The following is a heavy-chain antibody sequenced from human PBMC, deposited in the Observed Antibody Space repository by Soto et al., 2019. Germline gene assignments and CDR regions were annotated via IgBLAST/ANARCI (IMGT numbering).Heavy chain of an antibody. J-gene: IGHJ5*02. Sequence: PSETLSLTCAVYGGSFSGYYWSWIRQPPGKGLEWIGEINHSGSTNYNPSLKSRVTISVDTSKNQFSLKLSSVTAADTAVYYCARARRESYSSSWYSWFDPRGKGTLVTVPS. V-gene: IGHV4-34*01. CDR1: GGSFSGYY. CDR2: INHSGST. D-gene: IGHD6-13*01. CDR3: ARARRESYSSSWYSWFDP.